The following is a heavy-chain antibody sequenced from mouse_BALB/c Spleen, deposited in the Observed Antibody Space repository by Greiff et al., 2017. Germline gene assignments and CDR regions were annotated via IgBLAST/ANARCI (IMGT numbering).Heavy chain of an antibody. CDR2: INPSNGGT. CDR3: TRRAMINSMDY. Sequence: QVQLKQSGAELVKPGASVKLSCKASGYTFTSYYMYWVKQRPGQGLEWIGEINPSNGGTNFNEKFKSKATLTVDKSSSTAYMQLSSLTSEDSAVYYCTRRAMINSMDYWDQGTSVTVSS. J-gene: IGHJ4*01. V-gene: IGHV1S81*02. D-gene: IGHD2-4*01. CDR1: GYTFTSYY.